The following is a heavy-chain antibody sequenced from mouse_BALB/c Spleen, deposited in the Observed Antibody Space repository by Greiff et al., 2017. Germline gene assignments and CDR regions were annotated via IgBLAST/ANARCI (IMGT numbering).Heavy chain of an antibody. J-gene: IGHJ4*01. CDR1: GFTFSSFG. CDR3: ARVGHYYAMDY. V-gene: IGHV5-17*02. Sequence: EVQVVESGGGLVQPGGSRKLSCAASGFTFSSFGMHWVRQAPEKGLEWVAYISSGSSTIYYADTVKGRFTISRDNPKNTLFLQMTSLRSEDTAMYYCARVGHYYAMDYWGQGTSVTVSS. CDR2: ISSGSSTI.